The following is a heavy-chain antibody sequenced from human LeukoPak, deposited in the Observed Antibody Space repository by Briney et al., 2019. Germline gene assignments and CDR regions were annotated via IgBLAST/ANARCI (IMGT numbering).Heavy chain of an antibody. J-gene: IGHJ6*02. Sequence: GGSLRLSCAASGFTFSSFAMIWVRQAPGKGLEWVSGISGSGGDTYYADSVKGRFTVSRDNSKSTLYLQMTSLRAEDTAVYFCAKVRFDSSGYYYTYYYGMDVWGQGTTVTVSS. CDR1: GFTFSSFA. V-gene: IGHV3-23*01. D-gene: IGHD3-22*01. CDR3: AKVRFDSSGYYYTYYYGMDV. CDR2: ISGSGGDT.